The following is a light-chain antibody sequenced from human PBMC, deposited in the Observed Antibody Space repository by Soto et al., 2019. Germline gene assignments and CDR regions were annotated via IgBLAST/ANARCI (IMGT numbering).Light chain of an antibody. CDR1: QGVSSY. Sequence: EIVLTQSPATLSLSPGERATLSCRASQGVSSYLAWYQQKPGQAPRRLIYDASSRATGIPARFSGSGSGTEFTLTISSLEPEDFAVYYCQQRSNWPVTFGQGTRVDIK. CDR3: QQRSNWPVT. V-gene: IGKV3-11*01. CDR2: DAS. J-gene: IGKJ1*01.